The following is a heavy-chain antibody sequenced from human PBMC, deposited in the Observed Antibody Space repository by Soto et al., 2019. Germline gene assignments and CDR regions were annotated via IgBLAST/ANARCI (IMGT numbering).Heavy chain of an antibody. V-gene: IGHV4-34*01. CDR1: GGSFSGYY. D-gene: IGHD3-10*01. CDR2: INHSGST. Sequence: SETLSLTCAVYGGSFSGYYWSWIRQPPGKGLEWIGEINHSGSTNYNPSLKSRVTISVDTSKNQFSLKLSSVTAADTAVYYCAKRLWFGELLFDYWGQGTLVTVSS. J-gene: IGHJ4*02. CDR3: AKRLWFGELLFDY.